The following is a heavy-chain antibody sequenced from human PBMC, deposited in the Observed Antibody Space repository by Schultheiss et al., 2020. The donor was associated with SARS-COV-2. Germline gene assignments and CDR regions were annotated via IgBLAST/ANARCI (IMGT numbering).Heavy chain of an antibody. V-gene: IGHV3-73*01. D-gene: IGHD4-23*01. J-gene: IGHJ4*02. Sequence: GGSLRLSCAASGFTFSGSAMHWVRQASGKGLEWVGRIRSKANSYATAYAASVKGRFTISRDDSKNTAYLQMNSLKTEDTAVYYCAKAGQTTVVTGSFDYWGQGTLVTVSS. CDR2: IRSKANSYAT. CDR1: GFTFSGSA. CDR3: AKAGQTTVVTGSFDY.